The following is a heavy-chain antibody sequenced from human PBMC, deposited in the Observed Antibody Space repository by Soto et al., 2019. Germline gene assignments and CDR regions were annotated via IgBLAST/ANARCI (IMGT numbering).Heavy chain of an antibody. CDR3: ARDIARIYCSGGSCYSSYYMDV. CDR2: IKQDGSEK. CDR1: GFTFSSYW. D-gene: IGHD2-15*01. J-gene: IGHJ6*03. V-gene: IGHV3-7*01. Sequence: GGSLRLSCAASGFTFSSYWMSWVRQAPWKGLEWVANIKQDGSEKYYVDSVKGRFTISRDNAKNSLYLQMNSLRAEDTAVYYCARDIARIYCSGGSCYSSYYMDVWGKGTTVTVSS.